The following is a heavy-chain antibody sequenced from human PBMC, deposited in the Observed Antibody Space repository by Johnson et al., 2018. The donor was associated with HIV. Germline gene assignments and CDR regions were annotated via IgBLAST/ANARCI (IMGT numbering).Heavy chain of an antibody. Sequence: QVQLVESGGGLVQPGGSLRLSCAASGFTFSSYGMHWVRQAPGKGLEWVAVIWYDGSNKYYADSVKGRFTISRDNNKNSLYLQMNSLRVEDTALYYCTKDIGGDGKLDAFDIWGQGTMVTVSS. CDR1: GFTFSSYG. V-gene: IGHV3-33*03. CDR3: TKDIGGDGKLDAFDI. J-gene: IGHJ3*02. CDR2: IWYDGSNK. D-gene: IGHD5-24*01.